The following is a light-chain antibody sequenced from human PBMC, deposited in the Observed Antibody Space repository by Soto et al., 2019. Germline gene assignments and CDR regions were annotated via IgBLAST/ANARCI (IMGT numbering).Light chain of an antibody. J-gene: IGKJ5*01. CDR3: HQYNTWRSIS. CDR2: DTS. V-gene: IGKV3-15*01. CDR1: QSVSNK. Sequence: EIVMTQSPATLSLSPGERVTLSCRASQSVSNKLGWYQHKPGQAPRLLIYDTSTRAAGTPARFTGSGSGTDFTLTISSLQSEDFAVYYFHQYNTWRSISFAQGLRL.